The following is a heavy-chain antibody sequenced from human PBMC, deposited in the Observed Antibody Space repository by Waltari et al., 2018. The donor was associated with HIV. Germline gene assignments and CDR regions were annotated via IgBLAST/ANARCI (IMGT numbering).Heavy chain of an antibody. CDR2: INVGNYNT. D-gene: IGHD3-3*01. CDR3: AREYDFWSGGYHYYGMDV. J-gene: IGHJ6*02. V-gene: IGHV1-3*01. Sequence: QVQLVQSGAVVKKPGASVRISCETSGYTFISYALHWVRQAPGQRPEWMGWINVGNYNTKYSKKFQDRVTITGDTSASTGYLDLSSLTSEDTAVYFCAREYDFWSGGYHYYGMDVWGQGTTVTVSS. CDR1: GYTFISYA.